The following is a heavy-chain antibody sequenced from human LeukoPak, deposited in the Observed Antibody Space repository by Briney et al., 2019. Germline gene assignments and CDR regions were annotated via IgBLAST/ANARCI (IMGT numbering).Heavy chain of an antibody. J-gene: IGHJ3*02. CDR3: EKGTSYFVWGNYYIDVFDI. D-gene: IGHD3-10*01. CDR1: GFTFSTYA. Sequence: PGGSLRLSCAASGFTFSTYAMSWVRQAPGKGLEWVSAVSGSGSSTYYAESVKGRSTISRDNSRTTLFLQMNSLRAEDTAVYYWEKGTSYFVWGNYYIDVFDIWGKGKLVTVFS. CDR2: VSGSGSST. V-gene: IGHV3-23*01.